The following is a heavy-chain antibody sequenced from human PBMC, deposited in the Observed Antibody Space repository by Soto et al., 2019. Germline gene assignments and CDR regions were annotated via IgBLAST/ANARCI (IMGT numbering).Heavy chain of an antibody. CDR3: AREAMLPHGIYYGMDV. CDR1: GFTFSDYY. D-gene: IGHD2-15*01. J-gene: IGHJ6*02. V-gene: IGHV3-11*05. CDR2: ISSSSSYT. Sequence: GGSLRLSCVASGFTFSDYYMSWIRQAPGKGLEWVSYISSSSSYTNYADSVKGRFTISRDNAKNSLYLQMNSLRAEDTAVYYCAREAMLPHGIYYGMDVWGQGTTVTVSS.